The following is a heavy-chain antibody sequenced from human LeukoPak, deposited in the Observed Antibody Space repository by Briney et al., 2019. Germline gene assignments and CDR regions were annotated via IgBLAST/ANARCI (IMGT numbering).Heavy chain of an antibody. J-gene: IGHJ2*01. CDR3: ARANWYFDL. CDR1: GYNVASYY. CDR2: INPSGGST. Sequence: GASVKVSCKASGYNVASYYMNGVRQAPGQWLEWMGIINPSGGSTSYAQKFQGRVTMTRDTSTSTVYMELSSLRSEDTAVYYCARANWYFDLWGRGTLVTVSS. V-gene: IGHV1-46*01.